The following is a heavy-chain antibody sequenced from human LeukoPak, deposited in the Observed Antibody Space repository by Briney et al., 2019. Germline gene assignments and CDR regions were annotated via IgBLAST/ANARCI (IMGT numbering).Heavy chain of an antibody. CDR3: AKDIGAVAGYAFDI. CDR2: IRPDGSEK. V-gene: IGHV3-7*03. J-gene: IGHJ3*02. CDR1: GFIFSTHW. D-gene: IGHD6-19*01. Sequence: GGSLRLSCAASGFIFSTHWMSWVRQAPGKGLEWVANIRPDGSEKYYVDSVKGRLTISRDNAKNSLYLQMNSLRAEDTALYYCAKDIGAVAGYAFDIWGQGTMVTVSS.